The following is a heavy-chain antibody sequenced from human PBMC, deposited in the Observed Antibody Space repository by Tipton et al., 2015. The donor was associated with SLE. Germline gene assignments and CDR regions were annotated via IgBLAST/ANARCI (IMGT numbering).Heavy chain of an antibody. J-gene: IGHJ1*01. CDR3: ARSAEYFQD. CDR2: IYYSGST. CDR1: GGSFSGHY. Sequence: TLSLTCAVYGGSFSGHYWSWIRQPPGKGLEWIGSIYYSGSTYYNPSLKSRVTISVDSSKNQCSLKLNSVTAADTAVYYCARSAEYFQDWGQGTLVTVSS. V-gene: IGHV4-34*01.